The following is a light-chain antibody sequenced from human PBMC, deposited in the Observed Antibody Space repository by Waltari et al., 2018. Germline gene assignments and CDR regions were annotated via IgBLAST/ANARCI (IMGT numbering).Light chain of an antibody. CDR3: QKYGTLPAT. CDR1: QSVSRT. J-gene: IGKJ1*01. V-gene: IGKV3-20*01. Sequence: EIVLTQSPGTLSLSPGERATLSCRASQSVSRTLAWYQQKPGQAPRLLIYDASIRATGIPDRFSGSGSGTDFSLTSSRLEPGDFAVYYCQKYGTLPATFGQGTTVEIK. CDR2: DAS.